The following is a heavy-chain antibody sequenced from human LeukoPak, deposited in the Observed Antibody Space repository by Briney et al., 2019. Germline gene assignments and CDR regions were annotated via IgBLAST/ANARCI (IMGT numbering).Heavy chain of an antibody. V-gene: IGHV4-39*01. J-gene: IGHJ4*02. CDR3: ARRSTKEIGFGF. CDR2: IYSMGTT. D-gene: IGHD5-24*01. CDR1: GGSISSSNYY. Sequence: SETLTLTCTVSGGSISSSNYYWGRLPPPPGGGLERIGSIYSMGTTFTNPSVCSRDTISLDTTKNQYYQNLTSVTAAVTSVYYCARRSTKEIGFGFWGQGTMVTV.